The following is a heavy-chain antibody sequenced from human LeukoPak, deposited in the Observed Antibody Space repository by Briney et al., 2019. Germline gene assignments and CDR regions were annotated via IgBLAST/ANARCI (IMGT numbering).Heavy chain of an antibody. D-gene: IGHD2-2*01. CDR1: GFTFSSYS. V-gene: IGHV3-48*04. CDR3: ARDWYHAIDY. CDR2: ISSSSTTI. J-gene: IGHJ4*02. Sequence: GGSLRLSCAASGFTFSSYSMMWVRQAPGKGLEGVSYISSSSTTIHYADSVKGRFTISRDNAKNTLYLQMNSLRAEDTAVYYCARDWYHAIDYWGQGALVTVSS.